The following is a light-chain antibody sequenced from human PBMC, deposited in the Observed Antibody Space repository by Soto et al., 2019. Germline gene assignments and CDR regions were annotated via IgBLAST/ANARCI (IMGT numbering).Light chain of an antibody. CDR2: TAS. J-gene: IGKJ2*01. CDR3: QQSYSTLYT. CDR1: QSIHTN. Sequence: IQMTQSPSSLSASVGDRVTMTCRASQSIHTNLSWYQQKPGKAPKLLIRTASSLQSGVPSRFSGSGSGTDFTLTISSLQPEDFAVYYCQQSYSTLYTFGQGTNLEIK. V-gene: IGKV1-39*01.